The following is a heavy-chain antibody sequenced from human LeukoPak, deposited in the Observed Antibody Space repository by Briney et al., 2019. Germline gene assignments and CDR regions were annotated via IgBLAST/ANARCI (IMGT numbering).Heavy chain of an antibody. CDR1: GDTVTGFS. V-gene: IGHV1-24*01. Sequence: ASVKVSCKVSGDTVTGFSIHWVRQAPGHGLEWMGGFDPEDGARIFAQKFQGRVTMTEDTSTGTAYMDLSSLRSDDTAVYYCARGKRATRGSSGWYYFDYWGQGTLVTVSS. CDR3: ARGKRATRGSSGWYYFDY. J-gene: IGHJ4*02. D-gene: IGHD6-19*01. CDR2: FDPEDGAR.